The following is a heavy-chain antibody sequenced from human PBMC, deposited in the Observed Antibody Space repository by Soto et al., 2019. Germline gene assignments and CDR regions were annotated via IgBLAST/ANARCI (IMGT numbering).Heavy chain of an antibody. CDR3: ASDKRTGLFDY. Sequence: QVQLQQWGAGLLKPSETPSLTCAVYGGSFSGYYWTWIRQPPGTGLEWIGEINHSGSTNYNPSLKSRVTISVDTSKNQFSLKLTSVTAADTAVYYCASDKRTGLFDYWGQGTLVTVSS. CDR2: INHSGST. J-gene: IGHJ4*02. D-gene: IGHD2-8*02. CDR1: GGSFSGYY. V-gene: IGHV4-34*01.